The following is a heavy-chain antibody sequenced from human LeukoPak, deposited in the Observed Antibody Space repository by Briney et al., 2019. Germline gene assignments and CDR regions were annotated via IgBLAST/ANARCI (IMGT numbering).Heavy chain of an antibody. J-gene: IGHJ5*02. Sequence: ASVKVSCKASGYTFTGYYMHWVRQAPGQGLEWMGWINPNSGGTNYAQKFQGRVTMTRDTSISTAYMELSRLRSDDTAVYYCARAPPPDLRFLEWLPPQNWFDPWGQGTLSPSPQ. D-gene: IGHD3-3*01. CDR1: GYTFTGYY. V-gene: IGHV1-2*02. CDR3: ARAPPPDLRFLEWLPPQNWFDP. CDR2: INPNSGGT.